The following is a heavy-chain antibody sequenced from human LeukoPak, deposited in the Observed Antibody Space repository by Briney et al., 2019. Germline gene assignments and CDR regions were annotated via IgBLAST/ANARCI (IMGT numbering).Heavy chain of an antibody. D-gene: IGHD2-21*02. V-gene: IGHV3-7*01. CDR3: XRXEFXCGTNCYSALDY. Sequence: PGGSLRLSCAASGFTFSNHWMSWVRQAPGKGLEWVANINPDGTTTRYVHSVKGRFTISRDNARNSLYLEMNGLRAEDTAVYFCXRXEFXCGTNCYSALDYWGQGALVTVSS. J-gene: IGHJ4*02. CDR1: GFTFSNHW. CDR2: INPDGTTT.